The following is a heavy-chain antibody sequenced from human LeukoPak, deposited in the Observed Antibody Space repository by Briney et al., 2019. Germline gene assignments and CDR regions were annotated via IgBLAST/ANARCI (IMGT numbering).Heavy chain of an antibody. CDR2: ISYDGSRK. CDR3: ARCSGSSTYHSDDY. D-gene: IGHD2-15*01. CDR1: GFSFSNYG. V-gene: IGHV3-30*03. J-gene: IGHJ4*02. Sequence: GGSLRLSCAVSGFSFSNYGMHWVRQAPDKGLEWVAVISYDGSRKYYADSVKGRLTISRDNSKNTLYLQMNSLRAEDTAVYYCARCSGSSTYHSDDYWGQGTLVTVSS.